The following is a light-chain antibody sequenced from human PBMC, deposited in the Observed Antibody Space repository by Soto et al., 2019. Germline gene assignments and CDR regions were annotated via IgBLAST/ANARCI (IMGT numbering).Light chain of an antibody. Sequence: EIGLTQSASTLSLSAGERATLSWRASQSVSSYLAWYQQKPGQAPRLLIYDASNRATGIPARFSGSGSGTDFTLTISSLEPEDFAVYYCQQRSNWPPITFGQGTRLEIK. CDR3: QQRSNWPPIT. V-gene: IGKV3-11*01. J-gene: IGKJ5*01. CDR1: QSVSSY. CDR2: DAS.